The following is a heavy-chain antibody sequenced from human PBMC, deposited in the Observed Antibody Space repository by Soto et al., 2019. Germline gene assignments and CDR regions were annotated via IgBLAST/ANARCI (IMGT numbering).Heavy chain of an antibody. CDR2: IYYSGST. J-gene: IGHJ3*02. CDR3: ARDDYGVFSAWGGGAFDI. Sequence: SETLSLTCTVSGGSISSGGYYWSWIRQHPGKGLEWIGYIYYSGSTYYNPSLKSRVTISVDTSKNQFSLKLSSVTAADTAVYYSARDDYGVFSAWGGGAFDIWGQGTMVTVSS. D-gene: IGHD4-17*01. CDR1: GGSISSGGYY. V-gene: IGHV4-31*03.